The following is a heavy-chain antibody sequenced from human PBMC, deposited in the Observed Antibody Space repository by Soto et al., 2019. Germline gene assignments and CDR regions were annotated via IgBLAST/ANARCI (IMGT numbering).Heavy chain of an antibody. D-gene: IGHD6-19*01. CDR2: INTNGVNT. CDR3: ARGRVEDSSGWATYFDY. J-gene: IGHJ4*02. V-gene: IGHV3-64*01. Sequence: VQLVESGGGLVQPGGSLRLFCAASGFTFSGYSMFWVRQAPGKGLEYVSAINTNGVNTFYAKSVKGRFTISRDNSKNTMYLQMGSLRAEDMAVYYCARGRVEDSSGWATYFDYWGQGTLVTVSS. CDR1: GFTFSGYS.